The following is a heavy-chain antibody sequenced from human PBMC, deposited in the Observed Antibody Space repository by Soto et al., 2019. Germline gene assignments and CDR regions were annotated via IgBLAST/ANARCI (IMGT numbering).Heavy chain of an antibody. CDR3: ARGGYNPRGYYYGMDL. CDR1: GDTVSSYG. CDR2: ILPMLGTA. V-gene: IGHV1-69*12. D-gene: IGHD3-22*01. J-gene: IGHJ6*02. Sequence: QVHLVQSGAEVKKPGSSVRVSCKASGDTVSSYGIIWVRQAPGQGLECMGGILPMLGTANYAQKFKGRVTINADESTTTTYMELSSLRPEDTAIYYCARGGYNPRGYYYGMDLWGQGTPVTVSS.